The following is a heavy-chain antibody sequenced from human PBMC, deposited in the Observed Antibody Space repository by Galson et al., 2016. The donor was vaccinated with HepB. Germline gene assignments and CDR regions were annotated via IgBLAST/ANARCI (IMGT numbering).Heavy chain of an antibody. CDR3: ASGGSGNYDSLDV. D-gene: IGHD3-10*01. CDR2: INARGSP. V-gene: IGHV1-46*04. Sequence: SVKVSCKASGFTFIKHYFHWVRRGPGQGLEWVALINARGSPSYAERQQDRVTLTRATSTTTVYMEVTSLRSDDTAVYYWASGGSGNYDSLDVWGQGTTVTVSS. CDR1: GFTFIKHY. J-gene: IGHJ6*02.